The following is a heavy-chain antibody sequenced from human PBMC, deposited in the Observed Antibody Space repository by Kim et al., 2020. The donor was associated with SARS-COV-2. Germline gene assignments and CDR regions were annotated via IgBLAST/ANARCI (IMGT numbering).Heavy chain of an antibody. CDR1: GGSISSGGSY. D-gene: IGHD6-13*01. J-gene: IGHJ3*02. CDR3: ARAGKFAGLGIFDI. V-gene: IGHV4-31*03. CDR2: IDSSGSP. Sequence: SETLSLTCTVSGGSISSGGSYWTWLRQRPGMGLEWIGYIDSSGSPYYRPSLKSRLTLSLDTSEKKGSLMMTSVTAAHTAVYYCARAGKFAGLGIFDIWG.